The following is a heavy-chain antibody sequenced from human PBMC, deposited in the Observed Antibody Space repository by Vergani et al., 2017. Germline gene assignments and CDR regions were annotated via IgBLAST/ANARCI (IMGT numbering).Heavy chain of an antibody. CDR1: EFTFSNYA. J-gene: IGHJ4*02. Sequence: EVQLLESGGGLVPPGGSLRLTCAASEFTFSNYAMNWVRQAPGKGLEWVSGISGSGVSAYYTDSVEGRFTICRDNSKNTVYLQMNSLKAEDRATYYCAREERSNTSPFVGDWGQGTLVTV. CDR3: AREERSNTSPFVGD. V-gene: IGHV3-23*01. D-gene: IGHD2/OR15-2a*01. CDR2: ISGSGVSA.